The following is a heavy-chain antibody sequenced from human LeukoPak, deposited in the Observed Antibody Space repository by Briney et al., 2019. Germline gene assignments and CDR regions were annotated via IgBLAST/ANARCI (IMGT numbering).Heavy chain of an antibody. CDR3: ARISTVTTSRAYYYYYYMDV. CDR2: IYTSGST. J-gene: IGHJ6*03. CDR1: GGSISSYY. D-gene: IGHD4-17*01. V-gene: IGHV4-4*07. Sequence: PSETLSLTCTVSGGSISSYYWSWIRQPAGKGLEWIGRIYTSGSTNYNPSLKSRVTMSVDTSKNQFSLKLSSVTAADTAAYYCARISTVTTSRAYYYYYYMDVWGKGTTVTVSS.